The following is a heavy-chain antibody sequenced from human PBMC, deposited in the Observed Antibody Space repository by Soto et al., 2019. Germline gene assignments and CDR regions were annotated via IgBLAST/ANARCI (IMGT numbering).Heavy chain of an antibody. CDR1: GFTFSTYS. CDR3: ARAPYYYDSRGYWAY. CDR2: ISSSSSYI. Sequence: GGSLRLSCAASGFTFSTYSMNWVRQAPGKGLEWVSSISSSSSYIYYADSVKGRFTISRDNAKNSLYLQMNSLRAEDTAVYYCARAPYYYDSRGYWAYWGQGTLVTVSS. D-gene: IGHD3-22*01. J-gene: IGHJ4*02. V-gene: IGHV3-21*01.